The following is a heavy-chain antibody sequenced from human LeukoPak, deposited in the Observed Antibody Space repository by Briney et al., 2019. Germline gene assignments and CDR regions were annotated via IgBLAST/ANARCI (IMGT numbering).Heavy chain of an antibody. D-gene: IGHD6-13*01. CDR2: ISYDGSNK. CDR1: GFTFSSYG. CDR3: AKDRSSSWTLDY. J-gene: IGHJ4*02. V-gene: IGHV3-30*18. Sequence: QSGGPLRLSCAASGFTFSSYGMHWVRQAPGKGLEWVAVISYDGSNKYYADSVKGRFTITRDNSKNTLYLQMNSLRAEDTAVYYCAKDRSSSWTLDYWGQGTLVTVSS.